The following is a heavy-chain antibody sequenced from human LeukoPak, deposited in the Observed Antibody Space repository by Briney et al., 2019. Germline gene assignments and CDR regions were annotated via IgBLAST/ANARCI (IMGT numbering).Heavy chain of an antibody. CDR2: YDPEHEET. J-gene: IGHJ6*02. D-gene: IGHD2-2*01. CDR3: ITPLGYCSNASCRHGMDV. Sequence: ASVKVSCKVSGYSLTDLSMHWVRQAPGKGLEWMGGYDPEHEETIYAQKFQGRVTMTEDTSSDTAYMELSSLRSEDTAVYYCITPLGYCSNASCRHGMDVWGQGTTVIVS. CDR1: GYSLTDLS. V-gene: IGHV1-24*01.